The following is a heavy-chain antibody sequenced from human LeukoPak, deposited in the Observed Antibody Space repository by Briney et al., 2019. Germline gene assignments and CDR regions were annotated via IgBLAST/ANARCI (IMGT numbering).Heavy chain of an antibody. V-gene: IGHV4-59*11. J-gene: IGHJ4*02. Sequence: SETPSLTCTVSGGSISGHFWSWIRQPPGKGLEWIGFVSYSGDTNYSPSFNGRVTISLDTSKSQFSLNLNSVTAADTAVYFCARGGASSRYFGYWGQGTLVTVSS. CDR2: VSYSGDT. D-gene: IGHD1-26*01. CDR1: GGSISGHF. CDR3: ARGGASSRYFGY.